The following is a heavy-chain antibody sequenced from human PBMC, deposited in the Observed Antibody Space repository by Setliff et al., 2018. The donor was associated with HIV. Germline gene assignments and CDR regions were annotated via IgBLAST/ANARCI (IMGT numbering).Heavy chain of an antibody. Sequence: GASVKVSCKASGGTFSSYAISWVRQAPGQGLEWMGGIIPIFGTANYAQKFQGRVTITTDESTSTAYMELSSLRSEDTAVYYCASAYCGGDCCSVGDAFDIWGQGTMVTVS. CDR1: GGTFSSYA. J-gene: IGHJ3*02. D-gene: IGHD2-21*02. CDR3: ASAYCGGDCCSVGDAFDI. CDR2: IIPIFGTA. V-gene: IGHV1-69*05.